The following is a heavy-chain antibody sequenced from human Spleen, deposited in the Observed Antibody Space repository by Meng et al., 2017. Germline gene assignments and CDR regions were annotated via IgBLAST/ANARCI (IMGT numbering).Heavy chain of an antibody. J-gene: IGHJ4*02. CDR3: TIVTDSSGWYGGGRTYRFDY. V-gene: IGHV3-20*04. CDR1: GFTFDDYG. CDR2: INWNGGNT. Sequence: GGSLRLSCAASGFTFDDYGMSWVRQAPGKGLEWVSDINWNGGNTGYADSVKGRFTISRDNAKNFLYLQMNSLRAEDTAVYYCTIVTDSSGWYGGGRTYRFDYWGQGTLVTVSS. D-gene: IGHD6-19*01.